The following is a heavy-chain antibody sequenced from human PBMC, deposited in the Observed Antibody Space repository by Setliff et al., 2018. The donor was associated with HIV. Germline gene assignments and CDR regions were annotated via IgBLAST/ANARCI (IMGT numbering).Heavy chain of an antibody. CDR1: GFMFSDYA. Sequence: PGGSLRLSCAASGFMFSDYAMSWVRQVPGKGLEWVSIISGESRRTSYADSVKGRFTISRDNSKNTLYLQMNSLRAEDTAVYYCAKAPRYYYDGTSSRYFDYWGQGTPVTVSS. D-gene: IGHD3-22*01. CDR3: AKAPRYYYDGTSSRYFDY. J-gene: IGHJ4*02. V-gene: IGHV3-23*01. CDR2: ISGESRRT.